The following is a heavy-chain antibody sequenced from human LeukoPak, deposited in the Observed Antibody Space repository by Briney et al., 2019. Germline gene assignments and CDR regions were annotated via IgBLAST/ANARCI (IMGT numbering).Heavy chain of an antibody. CDR1: GFTFSSFG. J-gene: IGHJ4*02. CDR2: ISSSSSTI. Sequence: GGSLRLSCAASGFTFSSFGMNWVRQAPGKGLEWVSYISSSSSTIYYADSVKGRFTISRDNAKNSLYLQMNSLRAEDTAVYYCASWGEGALDNWGQGTLVTVSS. D-gene: IGHD1-26*01. V-gene: IGHV3-48*01. CDR3: ASWGEGALDN.